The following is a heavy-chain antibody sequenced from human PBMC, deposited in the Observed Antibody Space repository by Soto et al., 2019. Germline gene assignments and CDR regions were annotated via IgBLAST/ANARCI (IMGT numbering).Heavy chain of an antibody. CDR3: ARGTTLAIFDYGMDV. J-gene: IGHJ6*02. CDR1: GFTFTSYA. V-gene: IGHV3-30-3*01. CDR2: ISNDGSNY. D-gene: IGHD3-3*01. Sequence: VQLVESGGGVVQPGRSLRLSCAASGFTFTSYAMHWVRQAPGKGLEWVAVISNDGSNYYYADSVRGRFTISRDNTKNTLFLQMSSLRGEDSGVYYCARGTTLAIFDYGMDVWGQGTTVTVSS.